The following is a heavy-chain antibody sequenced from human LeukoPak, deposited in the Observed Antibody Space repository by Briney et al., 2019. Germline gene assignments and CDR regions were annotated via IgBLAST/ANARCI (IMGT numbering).Heavy chain of an antibody. V-gene: IGHV3-7*01. J-gene: IGHJ4*02. Sequence: GGSLRLSCAASGFTFSSYWMSWVRQPPGKGLEWVANIKNDGSEKYYVDSVKGRFTISRDNPKNSLYLQMNSLRAEDTAVYYCARDLTHVVVIATPGYWGQGTLVTVSS. CDR1: GFTFSSYW. D-gene: IGHD2-21*01. CDR2: IKNDGSEK. CDR3: ARDLTHVVVIATPGY.